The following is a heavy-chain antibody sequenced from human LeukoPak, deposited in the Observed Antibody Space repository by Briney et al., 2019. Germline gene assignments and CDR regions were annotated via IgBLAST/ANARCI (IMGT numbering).Heavy chain of an antibody. D-gene: IGHD3-10*01. CDR3: ARAMVRGVITIGY. J-gene: IGHJ4*02. Sequence: GGSLRLSCAASGFTLSSYSMNWVRQAPGKGLEWVSSISSSSSYIYYADSVKGRFTISRDNAKNSLYLQMNSLRAEDTAVYYCARAMVRGVITIGYWGQGTLVTVSS. V-gene: IGHV3-21*01. CDR1: GFTLSSYS. CDR2: ISSSSSYI.